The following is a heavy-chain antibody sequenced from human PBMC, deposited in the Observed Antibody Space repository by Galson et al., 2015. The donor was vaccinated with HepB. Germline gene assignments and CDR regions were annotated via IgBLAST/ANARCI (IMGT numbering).Heavy chain of an antibody. D-gene: IGHD3-22*01. CDR1: GFTFSSYG. V-gene: IGHV3-33*08. CDR2: IWYDGSNK. CDR3: ARDPDYYDSSGYPYLDY. Sequence: SLRLSCAASGFTFSSYGMHWVRQAPGKGLEWVAVIWYDGSNKYYADSVKGRFTISTDNSKNTLYLQMNSLRAEDTAVYYCARDPDYYDSSGYPYLDYWGQGTLVTVSS. J-gene: IGHJ4*02.